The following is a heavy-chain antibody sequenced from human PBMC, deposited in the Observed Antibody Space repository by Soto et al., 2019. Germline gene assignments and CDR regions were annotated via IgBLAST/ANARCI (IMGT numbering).Heavy chain of an antibody. CDR1: GYSFTSYW. CDR2: IYPGDSDT. Sequence: GESLKISCKGSGYSFTSYWIGWVRQMPGKGLEWMGIIYPGDSDTRYSPSFQGQVTISADKSISTAYLQWSSLKASDTAMYYCARRYCSSTRCYDYDAFDIWGQGTMVTVSS. D-gene: IGHD2-2*01. CDR3: ARRYCSSTRCYDYDAFDI. J-gene: IGHJ3*02. V-gene: IGHV5-51*01.